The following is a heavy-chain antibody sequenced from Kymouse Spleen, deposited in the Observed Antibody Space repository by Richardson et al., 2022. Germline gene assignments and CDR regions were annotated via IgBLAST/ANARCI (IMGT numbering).Heavy chain of an antibody. D-gene: IGHD6-6*01. CDR3: TRQYSSSSFDY. Sequence: EVQLVESGGGLVQPGGSLKLSCAASGFTFSGSAMHWVRQASGKGLEWVGRIRSKANSYATAYAASVKGRFTISRDDSKNTAYLQMNSLKTEDTAVYYCTRQYSSSSFDYWGQGTLVTVSS. CDR1: GFTFSGSA. CDR2: IRSKANSYAT. J-gene: IGHJ4*02. V-gene: IGHV3-73*02.